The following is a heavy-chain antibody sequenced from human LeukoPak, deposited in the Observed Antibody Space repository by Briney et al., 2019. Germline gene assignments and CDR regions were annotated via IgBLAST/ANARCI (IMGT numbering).Heavy chain of an antibody. D-gene: IGHD6-13*01. CDR1: GFTVSSNY. CDR2: IYSGGST. CDR3: ARSQTHSSSWYYLDY. J-gene: IGHJ4*02. Sequence: PGGSLRLSCAASGFTVSSNYMSWVRQAPGKGLEWVSVIYSGGSTYYADSVKGRFTISRDNSKNTLYLQMNSLRAGDTAVYYCARSQTHSSSWYYLDYWGQGTQVIVSS. V-gene: IGHV3-66*01.